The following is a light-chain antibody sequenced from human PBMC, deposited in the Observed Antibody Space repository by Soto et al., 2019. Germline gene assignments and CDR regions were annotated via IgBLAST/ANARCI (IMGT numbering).Light chain of an antibody. Sequence: EIVLTQSPGTLSLSPGERATLSCRASQSVNSNYLAWYQQKPGQAPRLLIYGASSRATGIPDRFSGSGSGTDFILTISRLEPGDFAVYYCQQYGSSLFTFGQGTKLEIK. V-gene: IGKV3-20*01. J-gene: IGKJ2*01. CDR1: QSVNSNY. CDR3: QQYGSSLFT. CDR2: GAS.